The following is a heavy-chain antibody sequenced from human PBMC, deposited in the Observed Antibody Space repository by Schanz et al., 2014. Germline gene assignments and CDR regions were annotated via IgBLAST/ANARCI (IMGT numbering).Heavy chain of an antibody. D-gene: IGHD3-10*01. J-gene: IGHJ5*01. V-gene: IGHV3-23*04. CDR3: AKDFTGSGIFFNS. CDR1: GFTFSTYA. CDR2: ISGSGGDT. Sequence: EVQLVESGGGLVQPGGSLRLSCAASGFTFSTYAMNWVRQAPGKGLEWVSGISGSGGDTYYVDSVKGRFTVSRDNSRNTLYLQMNSLRAEDTAVYYCAKDFTGSGIFFNSWGQGTLVSVSS.